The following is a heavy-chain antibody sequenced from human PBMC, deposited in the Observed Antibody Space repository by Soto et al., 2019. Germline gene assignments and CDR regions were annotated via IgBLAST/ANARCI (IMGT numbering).Heavy chain of an antibody. V-gene: IGHV1-18*01. CDR2: ISAYNGNT. CDR3: ARNDFWSGYLYYYGMDV. Sequence: QVQLVQSGAEVKKPGASVKVSCKASGYTFTSYGISWVRQAPGQGLEWMGWISAYNGNTNYAQKLQGRVTMTTDTSTRTAYMELRSLRSDDTAVYYCARNDFWSGYLYYYGMDVWGQGTTVTVSS. CDR1: GYTFTSYG. D-gene: IGHD3-3*01. J-gene: IGHJ6*02.